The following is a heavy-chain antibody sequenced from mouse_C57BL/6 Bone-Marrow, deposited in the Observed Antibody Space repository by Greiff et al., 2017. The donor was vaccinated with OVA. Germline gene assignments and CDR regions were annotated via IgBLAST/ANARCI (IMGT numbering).Heavy chain of an antibody. CDR3: ARGRPFDY. Sequence: VQLQQSGPELVKPGASVKISCKASGYTFTDYYMYWVKQSHGKSLEWIGDINPNNGGTSYNQKFKGKATLTVDKSSSTAYMELRSLTSEDSAVYYCARGRPFDYWGQGTTLTVSS. CDR1: GYTFTDYY. J-gene: IGHJ2*01. V-gene: IGHV1-26*01. CDR2: INPNNGGT.